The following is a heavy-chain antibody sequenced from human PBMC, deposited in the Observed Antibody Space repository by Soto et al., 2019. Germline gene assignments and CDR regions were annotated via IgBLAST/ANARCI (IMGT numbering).Heavy chain of an antibody. D-gene: IGHD2-2*01. J-gene: IGHJ6*02. V-gene: IGHV4-39*01. CDR2: IYYSGIT. CDR1: GGSIGSGGYY. Sequence: SETLSLTCTVSGGSIGSGGYYWSWIRQHPGKGLEWIGYIYYSGITYYNPSLNSRVTVSVDTSKNQFSLKVTSVTAADTAVYYCARLHGYCISSSCHGHYAMDVWGQGTTVTVSS. CDR3: ARLHGYCISSSCHGHYAMDV.